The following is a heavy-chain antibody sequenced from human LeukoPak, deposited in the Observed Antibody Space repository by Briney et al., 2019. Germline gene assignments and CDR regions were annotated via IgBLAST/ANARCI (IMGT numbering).Heavy chain of an antibody. CDR1: GYSFSNYW. Sequence: GESLKISCQGSGYSFSNYWITWVRQMPGKGLEGMGIIYPCDSQTRYSPSFQGQVTISDDRSIRTGYLHCSSLKAWGTGSYYCGRHEIGGDRSSWYCSWGQGTLVPVSS. J-gene: IGHJ1*01. V-gene: IGHV5-51*01. CDR2: IYPCDSQT. CDR3: GRHEIGGDRSSWYCS. D-gene: IGHD6-13*01.